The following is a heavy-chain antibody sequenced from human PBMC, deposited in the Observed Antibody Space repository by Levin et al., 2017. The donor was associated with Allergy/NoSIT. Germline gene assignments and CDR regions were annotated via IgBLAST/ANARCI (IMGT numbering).Heavy chain of an antibody. CDR2: IWYDGSNK. CDR1: GFTFSSYG. Sequence: GGSLRLSCAASGFTFSSYGMHWVRQAPGKGLEWVAVIWYDGSNKYYADSVKGRFTISRDNSKNTLYLQMNSLRAEDTAVYYCARVGNGDPYGMDVWGQGTTVTVSS. V-gene: IGHV3-33*01. J-gene: IGHJ6*02. D-gene: IGHD4-17*01. CDR3: ARVGNGDPYGMDV.